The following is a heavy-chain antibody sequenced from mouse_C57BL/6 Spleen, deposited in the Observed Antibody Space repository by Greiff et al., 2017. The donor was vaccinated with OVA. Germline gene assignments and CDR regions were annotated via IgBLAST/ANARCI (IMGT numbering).Heavy chain of an antibody. V-gene: IGHV1-59*01. CDR2: IDPSDSYT. CDR3: ARDYYYGSSPQWYFDV. Sequence: QVHVKQPGAELVRPGTSVKLSCKASGYTFTSYWMHWVKQRPGQGLEWIGVIDPSDSYTNYNQKFKGKATLTVDTSSSTAYMQLSSLTSEDSAVYYCARDYYYGSSPQWYFDVWGTGTTVTVSS. J-gene: IGHJ1*03. CDR1: GYTFTSYW. D-gene: IGHD1-1*01.